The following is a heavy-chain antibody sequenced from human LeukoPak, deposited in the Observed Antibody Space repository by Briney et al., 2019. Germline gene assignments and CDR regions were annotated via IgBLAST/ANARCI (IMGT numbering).Heavy chain of an antibody. J-gene: IGHJ6*02. CDR3: ARCRGYFDSSGCYNPMDV. Sequence: SETLSLTCTVSGGSISSYYWSWIRQPPGKGLEWIGYIYYSGSTNYNPSLKSRVTISVDTSKNQFSLKLSSVTAADTAVYYCARCRGYFDSSGCYNPMDVWGQGTTVTVSS. D-gene: IGHD3-22*01. CDR2: IYYSGST. CDR1: GGSISSYY. V-gene: IGHV4-59*01.